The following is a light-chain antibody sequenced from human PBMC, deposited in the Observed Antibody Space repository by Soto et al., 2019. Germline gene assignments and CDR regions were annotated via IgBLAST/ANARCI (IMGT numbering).Light chain of an antibody. V-gene: IGKV3-11*01. CDR2: GAS. CDR3: QQHSHWPPWT. J-gene: IGKJ1*01. CDR1: QSVISN. Sequence: EIVLTQSPATLSLSPGERATLSCRASQSVISNLAWYQQKPGQAPRLLIYGASNRATGIPARFSGSGSGTDFTLTISSLEPEDFAVYYCQQHSHWPPWTFGQGTKVDIK.